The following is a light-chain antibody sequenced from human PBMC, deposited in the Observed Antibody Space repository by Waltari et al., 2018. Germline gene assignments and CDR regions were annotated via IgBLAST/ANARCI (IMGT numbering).Light chain of an antibody. CDR3: WLHYSGVQRV. CDR2: DTT. J-gene: IGLJ2*01. CDR1: TGAVTSGHY. Sequence: QAVVTQEPSLTVSPGGTVTLTCASSTGAVTSGHYPHWFQQKPGQAPKTLIYDTTNKPSWTPARFSGSLVGGKAALTLSGAQPEDEAEYYCWLHYSGVQRVFGGGTRLTVL. V-gene: IGLV7-43*01.